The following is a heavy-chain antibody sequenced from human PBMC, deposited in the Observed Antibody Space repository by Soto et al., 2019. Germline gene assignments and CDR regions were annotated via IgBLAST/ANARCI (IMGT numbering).Heavy chain of an antibody. CDR2: ISYDGSNK. CDR3: AKSSFQGVLVVAAPTDY. CDR1: GFTFSSYG. D-gene: IGHD2-15*01. Sequence: GGSLRLSCAASGFTFSSYGMHWVSQAPGKWLEWVAVISYDGSNKYYADSVKGRFTISRDNSKNTLYLQMNSLRAEDTAVYYCAKSSFQGVLVVAAPTDYWGQGT. J-gene: IGHJ4*02. V-gene: IGHV3-30*18.